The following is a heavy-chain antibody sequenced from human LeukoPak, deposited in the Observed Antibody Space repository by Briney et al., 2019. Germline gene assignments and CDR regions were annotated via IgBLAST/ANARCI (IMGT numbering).Heavy chain of an antibody. V-gene: IGHV3-48*03. CDR2: ISVNGDVK. D-gene: IGHD3-10*01. J-gene: IGHJ5*02. CDR3: ARDYYGDDP. CDR1: GFTFSDHE. Sequence: RGSLRLSCVASGFTFSDHEMTWVRQAPGKGLEWISYISVNGDVKYYSDSVKGRFTISRDNAKNSLYLQMNSLRAEDTAVYFCARDYYGDDPWGQGTLVTVSS.